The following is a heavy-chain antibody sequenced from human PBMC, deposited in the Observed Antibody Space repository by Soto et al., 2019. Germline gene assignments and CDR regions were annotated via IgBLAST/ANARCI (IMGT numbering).Heavy chain of an antibody. D-gene: IGHD6-13*01. CDR2: INHSGST. CDR1: GGSFSGYY. Sequence: SETLSLTCAVYGGSFSGYYWSWIRQPPGKGLEWIGEINHSGSTNYNPSLKSRVTISVDTSKNQFSLKLSSVTAADTAVYYCARPPVGAAAGLQGNWFDPWGQGTLVTVSS. V-gene: IGHV4-34*01. CDR3: ARPPVGAAAGLQGNWFDP. J-gene: IGHJ5*02.